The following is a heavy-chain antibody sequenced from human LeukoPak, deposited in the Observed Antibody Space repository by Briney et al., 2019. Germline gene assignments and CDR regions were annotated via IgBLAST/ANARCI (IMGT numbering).Heavy chain of an antibody. Sequence: PSETLSLPCTVSGGSISSGDYYWSWIRQPPGKGLEWIGYIYYSGSTYYNPSLKSRVTISVDTSKNQFSLKLSSVTAADTAVYYCARVNGDYSRRDFNFDYWGQGTLVTVSS. CDR1: GGSISSGDYY. CDR3: ARVNGDYSRRDFNFDY. V-gene: IGHV4-30-4*01. D-gene: IGHD4-17*01. J-gene: IGHJ4*02. CDR2: IYYSGST.